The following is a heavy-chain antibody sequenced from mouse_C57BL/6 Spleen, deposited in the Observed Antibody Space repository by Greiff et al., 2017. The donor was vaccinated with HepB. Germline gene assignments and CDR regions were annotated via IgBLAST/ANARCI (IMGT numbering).Heavy chain of an antibody. J-gene: IGHJ3*01. D-gene: IGHD3-2*02. CDR1: GYTFTSYW. CDR3: ARGGGQLRLPAWFAY. CDR2: IDPSDSYT. V-gene: IGHV1-69*01. Sequence: QVQLQQPGAELVMPGASVKLSCKASGYTFTSYWMHWVKQRPGQGLEWIGEIDPSDSYTNYNQKFKGKSTLTVDKSSSTAYMQLSSLTSEDSAVYYSARGGGQLRLPAWFAYWGQGTLVTVSA.